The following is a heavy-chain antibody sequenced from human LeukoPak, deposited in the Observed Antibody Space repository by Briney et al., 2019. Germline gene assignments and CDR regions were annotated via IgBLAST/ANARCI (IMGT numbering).Heavy chain of an antibody. V-gene: IGHV3-7*03. J-gene: IGHJ3*02. CDR2: IKQDGSEK. CDR1: GFTFSSYW. Sequence: PGGSLRLSCAASGFTFSSYWMSWVRQAPGKGLEWAANIKQDGSEKYYVDSVKGRFTISRDNAKNSLYLQMNSLRAEDTAVYYCATQYGDYPRTAFDMWGQGTMVTVSS. CDR3: ATQYGDYPRTAFDM. D-gene: IGHD4-17*01.